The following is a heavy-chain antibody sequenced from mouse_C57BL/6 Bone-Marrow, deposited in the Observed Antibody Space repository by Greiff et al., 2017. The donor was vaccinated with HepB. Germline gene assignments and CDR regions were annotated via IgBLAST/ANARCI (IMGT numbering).Heavy chain of an antibody. J-gene: IGHJ3*01. CDR3: VKAVSSGSSYTWFAY. D-gene: IGHD1-1*01. CDR2: IRNKANGYTT. CDR1: GFTFNDYQ. Sequence: EVQGVESGGGLVQPGASLRLSCAASGFTFNDYQMSWVRQAPGKAPEWLALIRNKANGYTTEYTASVKGRFTISRDNSQNILYLQMHTLRAEDSATYYCVKAVSSGSSYTWFAYWGQGTLVTVSA. V-gene: IGHV7-4*01.